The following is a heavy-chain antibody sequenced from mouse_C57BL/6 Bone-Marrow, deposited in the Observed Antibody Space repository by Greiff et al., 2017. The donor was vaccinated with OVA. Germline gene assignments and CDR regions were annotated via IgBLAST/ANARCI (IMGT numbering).Heavy chain of an antibody. CDR1: GYTFTDYE. J-gene: IGHJ1*03. CDR3: KRYYYGSSWYFDV. V-gene: IGHV1-15*01. D-gene: IGHD1-1*01. CDR2: IDPETGGT. Sequence: QVQLQQSGAELVRPGASVTLSCKASGYTFTDYEMHWVKQTPVHGLEWIGAIDPETGGTAYNQKFKGKAILTADKSSSTAYMELRSLTSEDSAVYYGKRYYYGSSWYFDVWGTGTTVTVSS.